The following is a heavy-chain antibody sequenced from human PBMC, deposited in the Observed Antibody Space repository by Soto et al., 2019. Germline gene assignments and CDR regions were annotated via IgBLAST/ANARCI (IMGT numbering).Heavy chain of an antibody. Sequence: EVQLLESGGGLAQPGGSLRLSCTTSGFTFSSHAMNWVRQAPGKGLEWPSPISGGGGSLYYAEAVKGRFTVSRDNSKNTLFHQLKRLRGGDTAVYYCEYSPDEVQLVSCGGQLDYWGQGTLVTVSS. D-gene: IGHD2-21*01. CDR2: ISGGGGSL. CDR1: GFTFSSHA. J-gene: IGHJ4*02. V-gene: IGHV3-23*01. CDR3: EYSPDEVQLVSCGGQLDY.